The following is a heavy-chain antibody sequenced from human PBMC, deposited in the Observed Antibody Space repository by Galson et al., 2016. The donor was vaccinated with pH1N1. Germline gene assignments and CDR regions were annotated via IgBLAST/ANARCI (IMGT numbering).Heavy chain of an antibody. D-gene: IGHD3-16*01. CDR1: GFSFDTYA. V-gene: IGHV3-30*03. CDR3: AREAWSYADTYYNGMDV. CDR2: ISYNGHDQ. J-gene: IGHJ6*02. Sequence: SLRLSCAASGFSFDTYAMHWVRQAPGKGLEWVAFISYNGHDQSYADSLKGRFIISRDNSKNTVYLQLNSLRNEDTAVFYCAREAWSYADTYYNGMDVWGQGTTGTVSS.